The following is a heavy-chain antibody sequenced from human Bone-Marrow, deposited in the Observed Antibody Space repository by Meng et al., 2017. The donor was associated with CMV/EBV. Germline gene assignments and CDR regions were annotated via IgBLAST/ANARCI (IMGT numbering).Heavy chain of an antibody. D-gene: IGHD4-11*01. J-gene: IGHJ6*02. Sequence: GESQKISCAASGFTVSNNYMIWVRQAPGRGLEWVSVIHSGGKTEYSDSLQGRFTISRDNAKNSLYLQMNSLRAEDTAVYYCARDPMTTVTIYYGMDVWGQGTTVTVSS. CDR2: IHSGGKT. V-gene: IGHV3-53*05. CDR1: GFTVSNNY. CDR3: ARDPMTTVTIYYGMDV.